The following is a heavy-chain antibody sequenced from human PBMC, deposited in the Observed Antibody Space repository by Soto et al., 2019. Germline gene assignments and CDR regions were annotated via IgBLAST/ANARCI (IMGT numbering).Heavy chain of an antibody. V-gene: IGHV1-69*13. Sequence: SVKVSCKASGGTFSSYAISWARQAPGQGLEWMGGIIPIFGTANYAQKFQGRVTITADESTSTAYMELSSLRSEDTAVYYCASVLRFLEWYPKNYYYYGMDVWGQGTTVTVSS. J-gene: IGHJ6*02. D-gene: IGHD3-3*01. CDR3: ASVLRFLEWYPKNYYYYGMDV. CDR1: GGTFSSYA. CDR2: IIPIFGTA.